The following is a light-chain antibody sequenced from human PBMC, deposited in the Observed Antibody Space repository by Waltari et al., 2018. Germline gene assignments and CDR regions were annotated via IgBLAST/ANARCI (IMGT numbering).Light chain of an antibody. CDR1: QGISSY. Sequence: DIQLTQSPSFLSASVGDRVTITCRASQGISSYLAWYQQKPGKAPKLLIYAASTLQSGVPSRFSGSGAGTECTLTISSLQPEDFATYYCQQLNSYPHTFGQGTKLEIK. CDR2: AAS. J-gene: IGKJ2*01. CDR3: QQLNSYPHT. V-gene: IGKV1-9*01.